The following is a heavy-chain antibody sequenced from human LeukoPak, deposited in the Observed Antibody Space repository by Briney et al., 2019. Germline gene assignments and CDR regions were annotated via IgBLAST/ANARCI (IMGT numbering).Heavy chain of an antibody. CDR1: GYTFTGYY. Sequence: ASVKVSCKASGYTFTGYYMHWVRQAPGQGLEWMGRINPNSGGTNYAQKFQGRVTMTRDTSISTAYMELSRLRSDDTAVYYCARAGRDYCSGGSCHFDYFDYWGQGTLVTVSS. J-gene: IGHJ4*02. CDR3: ARAGRDYCSGGSCHFDYFDY. V-gene: IGHV1-2*06. CDR2: INPNSGGT. D-gene: IGHD2-15*01.